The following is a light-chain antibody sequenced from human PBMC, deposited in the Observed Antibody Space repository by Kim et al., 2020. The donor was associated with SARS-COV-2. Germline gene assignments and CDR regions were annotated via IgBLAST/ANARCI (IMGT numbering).Light chain of an antibody. Sequence: ERATINCKSSQSVFKSSDNMNYLAWYQQKPGQHPKLLISWASTRKAGVPDRFSGSGSGTDFTLTISSLQAEDVAVYHCQQYYSSPTFGQGTKLEI. CDR3: QQYYSSPT. J-gene: IGKJ2*01. CDR2: WAS. CDR1: QSVFKSSDNMNY. V-gene: IGKV4-1*01.